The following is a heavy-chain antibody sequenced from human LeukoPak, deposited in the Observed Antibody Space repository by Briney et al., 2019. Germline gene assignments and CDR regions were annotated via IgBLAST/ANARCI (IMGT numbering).Heavy chain of an antibody. CDR2: IIPIFGTA. Sequence: ASVKVSCKASGGTFSSYAISWVRQTPGQGLEWMGGIIPIFGTANYAQKFQGRVTITADESTSTAYMELSSLRSEDTAVYYCARVGLPYSSSYDYWGQGTLVTVSS. CDR1: GGTFSSYA. D-gene: IGHD6-6*01. CDR3: ARVGLPYSSSYDY. J-gene: IGHJ4*02. V-gene: IGHV1-69*13.